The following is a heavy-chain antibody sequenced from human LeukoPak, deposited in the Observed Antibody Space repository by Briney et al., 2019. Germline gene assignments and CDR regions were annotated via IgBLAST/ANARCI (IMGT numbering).Heavy chain of an antibody. V-gene: IGHV1-2*02. D-gene: IGHD6-13*01. J-gene: IGHJ4*02. Sequence: ASVKVSCKASGYTFTGYYMHWVRQAPGQGLEWMGWINPNSGGTNYAQKFQGRVTMTRDTSISTAYMKLSRRRSDDTAVYYCARDRAAAADYWGQGTLVTVSS. CDR1: GYTFTGYY. CDR2: INPNSGGT. CDR3: ARDRAAAADY.